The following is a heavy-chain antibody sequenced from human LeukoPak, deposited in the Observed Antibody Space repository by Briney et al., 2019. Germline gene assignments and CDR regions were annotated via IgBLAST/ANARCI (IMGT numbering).Heavy chain of an antibody. V-gene: IGHV4-38-2*01. CDR2: IYHSGST. CDR3: ATVDRPPIVGGNIPYYFDY. J-gene: IGHJ4*02. D-gene: IGHD1-26*01. CDR1: GYSISSGYY. Sequence: SETLSLTCAVSGYSISSGYYWGWIRQPPGKGLEWIGSIYHSGSTYYNPSLKSRVTISVDTSKNQFSLKLSSVTAADTAVYYCATVDRPPIVGGNIPYYFDYWGQGTLVTVSS.